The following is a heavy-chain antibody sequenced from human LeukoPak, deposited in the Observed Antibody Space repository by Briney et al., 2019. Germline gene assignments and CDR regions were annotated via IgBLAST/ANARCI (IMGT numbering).Heavy chain of an antibody. CDR3: ARGLRWSRNWFDP. V-gene: IGHV1-3*03. Sequence: GASVKVSCKASGYTFSSYAMHWVRQAPGQRLEWMGWINAGNSNTKYSQEFQGRVTITRDTSASTAYMELSSLRSEDTAVYYCARGLRWSRNWFDPWGQGTLVTVSS. J-gene: IGHJ5*02. CDR2: INAGNSNT. CDR1: GYTFSSYA. D-gene: IGHD5-24*01.